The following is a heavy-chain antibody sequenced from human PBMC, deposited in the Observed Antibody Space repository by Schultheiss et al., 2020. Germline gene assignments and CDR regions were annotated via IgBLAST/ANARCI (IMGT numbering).Heavy chain of an antibody. J-gene: IGHJ6*02. Sequence: GEPLKISCAASGFTFSSYDMHWVRQATGKGLEWVSAIGTAGDTYYPGSVKGRFTISRDNSKNTLYLQMNSLRAEDTAVYYCANRVVPADTSYYYYGMDVWGQGTTVTVSS. CDR1: GFTFSSYD. CDR2: IGTAGDT. V-gene: IGHV3-13*01. CDR3: ANRVVPADTSYYYYGMDV. D-gene: IGHD2-2*01.